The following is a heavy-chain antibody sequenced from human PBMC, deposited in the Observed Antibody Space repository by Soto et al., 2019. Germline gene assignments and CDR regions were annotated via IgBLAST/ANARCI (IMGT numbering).Heavy chain of an antibody. J-gene: IGHJ3*02. V-gene: IGHV3-30*18. CDR1: GFTFSSYG. CDR3: AKPVTMIVVVTDAFDI. CDR2: ISYDGSNK. D-gene: IGHD3-22*01. Sequence: GGSLRLSCAASGFTFSSYGVHWVRQAPGKGLEWVAVISYDGSNKYYADSVKGRFTISRDNSKNTLYLQMNSLRAEDTAVYYCAKPVTMIVVVTDAFDIWGQGTMVTVSS.